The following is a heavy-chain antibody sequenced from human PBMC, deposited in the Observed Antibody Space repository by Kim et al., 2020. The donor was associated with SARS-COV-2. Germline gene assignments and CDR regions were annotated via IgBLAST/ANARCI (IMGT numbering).Heavy chain of an antibody. Sequence: GGSLRLSCAASGFIFSSYGMHWVRQAPGKGLEWVAVISYDGNSKSYADSVKGRFTISRDNSKNTVYLQMNSLRAEDTAVYFCAKERGFGELFFDHWGQGTLVTVSS. J-gene: IGHJ4*02. V-gene: IGHV3-30*18. D-gene: IGHD3-10*01. CDR1: GFIFSSYG. CDR3: AKERGFGELFFDH. CDR2: ISYDGNSK.